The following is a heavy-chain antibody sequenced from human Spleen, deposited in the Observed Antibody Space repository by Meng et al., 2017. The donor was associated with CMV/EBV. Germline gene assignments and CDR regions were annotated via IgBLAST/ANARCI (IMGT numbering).Heavy chain of an antibody. Sequence: GGSLRLSCVGSGFTFSSYWMNWVRQAPGKGLEWVANIKQDGSEKYYVDSVKGRFTISRDNAKNSLYLQMNSLRAEDTAVYYCARGPGYCSSTSCYLRVWFDPWGQGTLVTVSS. CDR3: ARGPGYCSSTSCYLRVWFDP. J-gene: IGHJ5*02. D-gene: IGHD2-2*01. V-gene: IGHV3-7*01. CDR2: IKQDGSEK. CDR1: GFTFSSYW.